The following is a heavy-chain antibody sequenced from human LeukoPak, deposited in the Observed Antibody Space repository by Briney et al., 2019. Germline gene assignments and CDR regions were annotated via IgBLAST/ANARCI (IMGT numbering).Heavy chain of an antibody. CDR3: ARGRSKSLGTVNAFIH. D-gene: IGHD4-17*01. CDR2: MNPNSGNT. V-gene: IGHV1-8*01. J-gene: IGHJ4*02. CDR1: GYTFTSYD. Sequence: ASVKVSCKASGYTFTSYDINWVRQATGQGLEWMGWMNPNSGNTGYAQKFQGRVTVTRNTSISTAYMELSSLRSEDTAVYYCARGRSKSLGTVNAFIHWGQGTLVTVSS.